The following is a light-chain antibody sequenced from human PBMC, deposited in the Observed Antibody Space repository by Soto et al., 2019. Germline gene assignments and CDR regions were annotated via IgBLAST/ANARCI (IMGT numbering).Light chain of an antibody. V-gene: IGLV2-14*01. CDR2: EVS. CDR3: CSYAGSTTRVV. Sequence: QSALTQPASVSGSPRQSIAISCTGTSSDVVTYKYVSWYQQHPGKAPKLMIYEVSIRPSGVSDRFSGSKSGNTASLTISGLRPEDEAYYYCCSYAGSTTRVVFGGGTKVTVL. CDR1: SSDVVTYKY. J-gene: IGLJ2*01.